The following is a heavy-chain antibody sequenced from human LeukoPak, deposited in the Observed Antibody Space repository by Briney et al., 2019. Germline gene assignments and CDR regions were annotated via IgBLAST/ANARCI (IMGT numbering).Heavy chain of an antibody. CDR1: GGSISSGGYY. D-gene: IGHD3-22*01. Sequence: SETLSLTCTVSGGSISSGGYYWSWIRQHPGKGLEWIGYIYYSGSTYYNPSLKSRVTISVDTSKNQFSLKLSSVTAADTAVYYCARDRHYYDSSGYEIYWYFDLWGRGTLVTVSS. CDR2: IYYSGST. CDR3: ARDRHYYDSSGYEIYWYFDL. V-gene: IGHV4-31*03. J-gene: IGHJ2*01.